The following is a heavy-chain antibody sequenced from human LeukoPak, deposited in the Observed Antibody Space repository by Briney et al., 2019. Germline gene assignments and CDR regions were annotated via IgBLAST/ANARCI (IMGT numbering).Heavy chain of an antibody. CDR3: ARLASSSWPLYYYYGVDV. V-gene: IGHV1-8*01. J-gene: IGHJ6*02. Sequence: ASVKVSCKASGYTFTSYDINWVRQATGQGLEWMGWMNPNSANTGYAQKFQGRVTMTRNTSISTAYMELSSLRSEDTAVYYCARLASSSWPLYYYYGVDVWGQGTTVTVSS. CDR1: GYTFTSYD. D-gene: IGHD6-13*01. CDR2: MNPNSANT.